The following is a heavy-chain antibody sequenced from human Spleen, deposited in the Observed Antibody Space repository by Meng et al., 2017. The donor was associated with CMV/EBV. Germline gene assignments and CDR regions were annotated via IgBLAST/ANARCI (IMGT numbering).Heavy chain of an antibody. Sequence: GESLKISCEVSGFTVSSKYMHWVRQTPEKGLEWVSVIYRGGNTYYGDSVKGRFTISRDNSKNTLYLQMNSLRGEDTAVYYCARDPVLKIFGGAYGMDVWGQGTTVTVSS. CDR3: ARDPVLKIFGGAYGMDV. CDR2: IYRGGNT. D-gene: IGHD3-3*01. CDR1: GFTVSSKY. V-gene: IGHV3-53*01. J-gene: IGHJ6*02.